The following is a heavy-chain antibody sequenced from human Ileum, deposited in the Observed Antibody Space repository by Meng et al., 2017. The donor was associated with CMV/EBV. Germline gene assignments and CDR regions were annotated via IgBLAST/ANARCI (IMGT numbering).Heavy chain of an antibody. CDR2: INSDGSTT. CDR1: GFTFSSYW. CDR3: ARSASFWSDFN. Sequence: ESLKISCAASGFTFSSYWMHWVRQAPGKGLVWVSRINSDGSTTSYADSVKGRFTISRDNAKNTLYLQMNSLRAEDTAVYYCARSASFWSDFNWGQGTLVTVSS. V-gene: IGHV3-74*01. D-gene: IGHD3-3*01. J-gene: IGHJ4*02.